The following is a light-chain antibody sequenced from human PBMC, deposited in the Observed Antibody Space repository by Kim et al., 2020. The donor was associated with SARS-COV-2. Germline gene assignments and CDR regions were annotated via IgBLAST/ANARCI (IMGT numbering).Light chain of an antibody. V-gene: IGKV1-5*01. Sequence: GERVTITCRASQTLSGRLAWYQQKPGKAPNLLIYDASTLESGVPSRFSGSGSGTEVTLTISSLQPDDFATYYCQQYDSFPYTFGQGTKLEI. J-gene: IGKJ2*01. CDR1: QTLSGR. CDR2: DAS. CDR3: QQYDSFPYT.